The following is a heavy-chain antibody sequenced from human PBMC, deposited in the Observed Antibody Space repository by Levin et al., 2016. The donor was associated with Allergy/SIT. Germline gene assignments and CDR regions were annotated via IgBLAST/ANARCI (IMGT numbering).Heavy chain of an antibody. D-gene: IGHD4-11*01. CDR2: ISSSSSYT. Sequence: RQAPGKGLEWVSYISSSSSYTNYADSVKGRFTISRDNAKNSLYLQMNSLRAEDTAVYYCAREGNLQDAFDIWGQGTMVTVSS. V-gene: IGHV3-11*06. CDR3: AREGNLQDAFDI. J-gene: IGHJ3*02.